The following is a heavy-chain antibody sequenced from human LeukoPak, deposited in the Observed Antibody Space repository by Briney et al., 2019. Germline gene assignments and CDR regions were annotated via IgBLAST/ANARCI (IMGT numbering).Heavy chain of an antibody. J-gene: IGHJ4*02. Sequence: GGSLRLSCAASGFTFSSYWMSWVRQAPGRGLEWVAVIADDGKDKHYVESVKGRFTISRDNSKNTLYLQMNSLRVEDTAVYYCARDRHIAAAGYYFDYWGQGTLVTVSS. V-gene: IGHV3-30*03. CDR3: ARDRHIAAAGYYFDY. CDR1: GFTFSSYW. D-gene: IGHD6-25*01. CDR2: IADDGKDK.